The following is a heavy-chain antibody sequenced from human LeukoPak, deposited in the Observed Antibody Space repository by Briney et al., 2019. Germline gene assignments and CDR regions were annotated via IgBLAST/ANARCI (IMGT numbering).Heavy chain of an antibody. V-gene: IGHV4-39*07. CDR3: ARVGYYGSGSYYGTYYYYYMDV. CDR1: GASIISSPYY. J-gene: IGHJ6*03. CDR2: ISYSGST. Sequence: SETLSLTCSVSGASIISSPYYWGWIRQTPGKGLDWIGSISYSGSTSYSPSLKSRVTMSLDTSKNQFSLKLSSVTAADTAVYYCARVGYYGSGSYYGTYYYYYMDVWGKGTTVTISS. D-gene: IGHD3-10*01.